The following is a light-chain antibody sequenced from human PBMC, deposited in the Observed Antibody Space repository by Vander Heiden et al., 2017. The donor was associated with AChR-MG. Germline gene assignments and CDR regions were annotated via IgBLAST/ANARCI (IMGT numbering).Light chain of an antibody. V-gene: IGLV2-14*03. CDR1: NSDVGTYNY. Sequence: QSALTQPASVSGSPGQSFTISCTGTNSDVGTYNYVSWYQHHPGKAPKLMIYDVSNRPSGVSNRFSGSKSGNTASLTISGLQAEDEADYYCCTSDTTSRLYVFGTGTKVTVL. CDR2: DVS. CDR3: TSDTTSRLYV. J-gene: IGLJ1*01.